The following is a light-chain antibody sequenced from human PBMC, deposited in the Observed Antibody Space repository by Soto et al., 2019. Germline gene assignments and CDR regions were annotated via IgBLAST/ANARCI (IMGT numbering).Light chain of an antibody. V-gene: IGKV1-12*01. CDR2: AAS. J-gene: IGKJ5*01. Sequence: DIQMTQSPSSVSASVGDRVTITCRASQDVSTWLAWYQQSPGKAPKLLIYAASSLQIGVPSRFSGSGSGTDFPLTITSLQPEDFATYYCQQSLTFPITFGQGTRLEIK. CDR3: QQSLTFPIT. CDR1: QDVSTW.